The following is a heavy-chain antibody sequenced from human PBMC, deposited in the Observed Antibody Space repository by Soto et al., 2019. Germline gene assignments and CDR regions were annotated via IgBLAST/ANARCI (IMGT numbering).Heavy chain of an antibody. J-gene: IGHJ4*02. CDR1: GYTFTSSG. D-gene: IGHD3-16*01. CDR3: ARRTVWGSHYPFDY. V-gene: IGHV1-18*01. Sequence: QVHLVQSGTEVMKPGASVKVSCKASGYTFTSSGINWVRQAPGQGLEWMGWISGYDGSTTYEQKYQDRVTITTDTSTSTVYMELRSLRSDDTAVYFCARRTVWGSHYPFDYWGQGTQVTVSS. CDR2: ISGYDGST.